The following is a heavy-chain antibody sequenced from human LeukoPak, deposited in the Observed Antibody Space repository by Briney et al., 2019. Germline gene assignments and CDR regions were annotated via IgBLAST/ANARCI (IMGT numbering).Heavy chain of an antibody. CDR1: GYSFTSYW. CDR3: ARLESLTPGNWFDP. J-gene: IGHJ5*02. D-gene: IGHD3-16*02. Sequence: GESLKISCKGSGYSFTSYWIGWVRQMPGKGLEWMGIIYPDDSDTKYSPSFQGQVTISADRSISTTYLQWHSLRASDTATYYCARLESLTPGNWFDPWGQGTLVTISS. CDR2: IYPDDSDT. V-gene: IGHV5-51*01.